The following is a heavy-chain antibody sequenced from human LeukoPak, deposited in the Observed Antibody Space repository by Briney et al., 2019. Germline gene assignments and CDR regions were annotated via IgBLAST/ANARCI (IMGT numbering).Heavy chain of an antibody. CDR1: GFTFSYYE. Sequence: GGSLRLSCAASGFTFSYYEMNWVGQAPGKGLVWFSRINSVGGSTSYADSVKGRFTISRDNAKNTLYLQMNSLRAEDTAVYYCARDEVVPAAMFYYYYYYMDVWGKGTTVTISS. CDR2: INSVGGST. J-gene: IGHJ6*03. V-gene: IGHV3-74*01. D-gene: IGHD2-2*01. CDR3: ARDEVVPAAMFYYYYYYMDV.